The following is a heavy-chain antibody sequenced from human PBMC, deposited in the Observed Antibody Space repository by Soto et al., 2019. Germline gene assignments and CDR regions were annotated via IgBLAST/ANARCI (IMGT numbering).Heavy chain of an antibody. V-gene: IGHV3-48*03. D-gene: IGHD3-3*01. CDR3: AREGGVEWGDYYYYGMDV. CDR1: GFTFSSYE. J-gene: IGHJ6*02. CDR2: ISSSGSTI. Sequence: PGGSLRLSCAASGFTFSSYEMNWVRQAPGKGLEWVSYISSSGSTIYYADSVKGRFTISRDNAKNSLYLQMNSLRAEDTAVYYCAREGGVEWGDYYYYGMDVWGQGTTVTVSS.